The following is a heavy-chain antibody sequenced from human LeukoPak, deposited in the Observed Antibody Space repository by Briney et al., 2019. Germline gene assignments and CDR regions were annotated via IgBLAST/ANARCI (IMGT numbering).Heavy chain of an antibody. CDR1: GYSFTSYW. V-gene: IGHV5-10-1*01. J-gene: IGHJ3*02. CDR3: ARHMIVDEDAFDI. D-gene: IGHD3-22*01. Sequence: GESLKISFKGSGYSFTSYWISWVRQMPGKGLEWMGRIDPSDSYTNYSPSFQGHVTISADKSISTAYLQWSSLKASDTAMYYCARHMIVDEDAFDIWGQGTMVTVSS. CDR2: IDPSDSYT.